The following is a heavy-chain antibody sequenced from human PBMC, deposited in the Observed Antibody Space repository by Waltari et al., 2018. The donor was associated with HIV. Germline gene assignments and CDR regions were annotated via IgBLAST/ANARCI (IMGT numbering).Heavy chain of an antibody. CDR1: GGSISSGSYH. Sequence: QVHLQESGPGLVKPSQTLSLTCTVSGGSISSGSYHWSWIRQPAGKELEWIGRLYTSGSTHYNPSLTSRATRSGDTSKNQFSLKLSSVTAADSAVYYCAIAVVGGYDLGNNWFDPWGQGTLVTVSS. CDR3: AIAVVGGYDLGNNWFDP. CDR2: LYTSGST. D-gene: IGHD5-12*01. J-gene: IGHJ5*02. V-gene: IGHV4-61*02.